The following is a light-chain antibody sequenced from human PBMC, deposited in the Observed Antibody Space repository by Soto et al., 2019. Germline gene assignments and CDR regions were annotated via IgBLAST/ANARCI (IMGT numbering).Light chain of an antibody. CDR1: SSNIGAGYD. CDR2: GSS. Sequence: QSVLTQPPSVSGAPGQRVTISCTGSSSNIGAGYDVHWYQQLPGTAPKLLIYGSSKRPSGVPDRFSGSKSGTSASLAITGLQAEDEADYYCQSYDSSLTGYVFGTGTKLTVL. V-gene: IGLV1-40*01. CDR3: QSYDSSLTGYV. J-gene: IGLJ1*01.